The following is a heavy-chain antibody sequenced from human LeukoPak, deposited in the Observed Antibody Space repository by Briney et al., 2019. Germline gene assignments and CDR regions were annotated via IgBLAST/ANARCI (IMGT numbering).Heavy chain of an antibody. Sequence: PSETLSLTCTVSGGSISSYYWSWIRQPPGKGLEWIGYIYYSGSTNYNPSLKSRATISVDTSKNQFSLKLSSVTAADTAVYYCARHDGDFDYWGQGTLVTVSS. CDR3: ARHDGDFDY. CDR1: GGSISSYY. J-gene: IGHJ4*02. CDR2: IYYSGST. D-gene: IGHD4-17*01. V-gene: IGHV4-59*08.